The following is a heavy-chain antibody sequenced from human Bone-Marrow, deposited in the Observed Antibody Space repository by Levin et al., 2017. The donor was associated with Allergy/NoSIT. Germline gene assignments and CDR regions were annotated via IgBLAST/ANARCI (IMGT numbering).Heavy chain of an antibody. CDR2: IDPNSGGT. CDR1: GYIFSGYF. CDR3: VPIAAPGTVYYGVDV. V-gene: IGHV1-2*02. J-gene: IGHJ6*02. D-gene: IGHD6-13*01. Sequence: GESLKISCKASGYIFSGYFIHWVRQAPGQGLEWMGWIDPNSGGTNYAQKFQGRVTLTWDTSITTAYMELSRLRSDDTAVHYCVPIAAPGTVYYGVDVWGQGTTVIVSS.